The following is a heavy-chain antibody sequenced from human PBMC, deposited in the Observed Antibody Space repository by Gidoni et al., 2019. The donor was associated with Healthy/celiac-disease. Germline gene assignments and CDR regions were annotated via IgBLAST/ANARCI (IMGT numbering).Heavy chain of an antibody. CDR2: IYYSGST. V-gene: IGHV4-59*01. CDR3: ARASYDYDFWSGYGGEGAYYFDY. J-gene: IGHJ4*02. CDR1: GGSISSYY. Sequence: QVQLQESGPGLVKPSETLSLTCTVSGGSISSYYWSWIRQPPGKGLEWIGYIYYSGSTNYNPSRKSRVTISVDTSKNQFSLKLSSVTAADTAVYYCARASYDYDFWSGYGGEGAYYFDYWGQGTLVTVSS. D-gene: IGHD3-3*01.